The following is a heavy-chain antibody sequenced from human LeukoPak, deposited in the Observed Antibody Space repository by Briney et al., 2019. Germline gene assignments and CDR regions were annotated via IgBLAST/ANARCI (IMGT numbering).Heavy chain of an antibody. D-gene: IGHD3-10*01. J-gene: IGHJ6*02. Sequence: GGSLRLSCAASGFALSDYYISWIRQAPGKGLEWVSYISSSSSYTNYADSVKGRFTISRDNAKNSLYLQMNSLRAEDTAVYYCARDLRVRARLNDYYCYYGMDVWGQGTTVTVSS. CDR2: ISSSSSYT. V-gene: IGHV3-11*06. CDR3: ARDLRVRARLNDYYCYYGMDV. CDR1: GFALSDYY.